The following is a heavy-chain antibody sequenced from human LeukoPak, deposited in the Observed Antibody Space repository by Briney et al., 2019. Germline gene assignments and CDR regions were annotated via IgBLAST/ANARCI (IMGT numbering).Heavy chain of an antibody. CDR2: MTSGFVT. V-gene: IGHV3-48*02. J-gene: IGHJ4*02. D-gene: IGHD3-22*01. CDR3: AKELSGFLASFEY. Sequence: GGSLRLSCAASGFTFSTSGLGWVRQAPGKGLEWVSYMTSGFVTHYIDSVKGRFTISRDNDKNSLYLQMNNLREEDTAVYYCAKELSGFLASFEYWGQGTLVTVSS. CDR1: GFTFSTSG.